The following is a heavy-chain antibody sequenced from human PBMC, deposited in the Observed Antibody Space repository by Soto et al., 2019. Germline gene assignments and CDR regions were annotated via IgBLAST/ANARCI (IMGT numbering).Heavy chain of an antibody. V-gene: IGHV3-23*01. CDR3: AKVGYQLLPTDY. D-gene: IGHD2-2*01. J-gene: IGHJ4*02. Sequence: VGSLRLSCAASGFTFSSYAMSWVRQAPGKELEWVSAISGSGGSTYYADSVKGRFTISRDNSKNTLYLQMNSLRAEDTAVYYCAKVGYQLLPTDYWGQGTLVTVSS. CDR2: ISGSGGST. CDR1: GFTFSSYA.